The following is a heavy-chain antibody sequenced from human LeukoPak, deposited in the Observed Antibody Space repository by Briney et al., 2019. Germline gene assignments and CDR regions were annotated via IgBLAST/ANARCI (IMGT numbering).Heavy chain of an antibody. D-gene: IGHD4-17*01. CDR3: ARHRLLTTALDY. Sequence: AGESLKISCKGSGYRFTNYWISWVRQMPGKGLEWMGLIWPSDSDTRYSPSFQGQVTISADKSINTAYLQWGSLEASDTAMYYCARHRLLTTALDYWGQGTLVTVSS. J-gene: IGHJ4*02. V-gene: IGHV5-51*01. CDR2: IWPSDSDT. CDR1: GYRFTNYW.